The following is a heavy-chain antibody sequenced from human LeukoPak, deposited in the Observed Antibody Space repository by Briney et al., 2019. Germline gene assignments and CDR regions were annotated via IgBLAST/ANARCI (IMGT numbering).Heavy chain of an antibody. CDR3: AREGSSSWAPNWFDP. D-gene: IGHD6-13*01. CDR2: IIPIFGTA. CDR1: GGTFSSYA. V-gene: IGHV1-69*01. Sequence: ASVKVSCKASGGTFSSYAISWVRQAPGQGLEWMGGIIPIFGTANYAQKFQGRVTITADESTSTAYMELSSLRSEDTAVYYCAREGSSSWAPNWFDPWGQGTLVTVSS. J-gene: IGHJ5*02.